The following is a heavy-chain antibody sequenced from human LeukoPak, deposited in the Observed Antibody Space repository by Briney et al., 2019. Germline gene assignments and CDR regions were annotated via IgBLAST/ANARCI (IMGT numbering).Heavy chain of an antibody. D-gene: IGHD4-23*01. J-gene: IGHJ3*02. Sequence: GGSLRLSCAASGFIFGHYAVHWVRQAPGKGMEWVAVVRNDGGDKYYADSVKGRFIVSRDNSKNTLYLQMNNLRPEDTAVYYCTRETESQLLSNPFHIWGQGTMVTVSS. V-gene: IGHV3-30-3*01. CDR2: VRNDGGDK. CDR3: TRETESQLLSNPFHI. CDR1: GFIFGHYA.